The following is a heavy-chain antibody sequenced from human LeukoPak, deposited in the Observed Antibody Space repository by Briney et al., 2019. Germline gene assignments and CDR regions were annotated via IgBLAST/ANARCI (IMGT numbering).Heavy chain of an antibody. CDR1: GDSASSNSAA. D-gene: IGHD3-10*01. CDR2: TYYRSKWYN. Sequence: SQTLSLTCAISGDSASSNSAAWNWIRQSPSRGLEWLGRTYYRSKWYNDYAVSVKSRITINPDTSKNQFSLKLSSVTTADTAVYYCARGPYGSGISNWFDPWGQGTLVIVSS. V-gene: IGHV6-1*01. J-gene: IGHJ5*02. CDR3: ARGPYGSGISNWFDP.